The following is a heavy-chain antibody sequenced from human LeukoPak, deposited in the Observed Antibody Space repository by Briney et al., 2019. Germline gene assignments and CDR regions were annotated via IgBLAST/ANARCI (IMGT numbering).Heavy chain of an antibody. J-gene: IGHJ4*02. V-gene: IGHV4-59*08. Sequence: SETLSLTCTVSGGSISSYYWSWIRQPPGKGLEWIGYIYYSGSTNYNPSLKSRVTISVDTSKNQFSLKLSSVTAADTAVYYCATHQSRYLFDYWGQGTLVTVSS. CDR1: GGSISSYY. CDR2: IYYSGST. CDR3: ATHQSRYLFDY. D-gene: IGHD5-12*01.